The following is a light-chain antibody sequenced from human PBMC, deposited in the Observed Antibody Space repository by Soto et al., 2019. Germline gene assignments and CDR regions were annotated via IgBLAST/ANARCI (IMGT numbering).Light chain of an antibody. CDR1: SSDVGGYNY. Sequence: QSVLTQPPSASGSPGQSVSVSCTGTSSDVGGYNYVSWYQQHPGKAPRLLIYEVTQRPSGVPDRFSGSKSGNTASLTVSGLQAEDEADYYCSSYAGSSNYVFGTGTKVNV. J-gene: IGLJ1*01. V-gene: IGLV2-8*01. CDR2: EVT. CDR3: SSYAGSSNYV.